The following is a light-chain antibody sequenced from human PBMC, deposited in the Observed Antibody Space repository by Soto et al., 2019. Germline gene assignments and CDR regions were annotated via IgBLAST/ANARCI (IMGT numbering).Light chain of an antibody. CDR1: QSVTSN. J-gene: IGKJ4*01. Sequence: EIVMTQSPATLSVSPGERATLSCRASQSVTSNLAWNQQKPGQAPRLLIYGAFSRANGIPVRFSGSGSGTEFTLTISSLQSEDFAVYYCQQYNNWPLTFGGGTKVDIK. CDR2: GAF. CDR3: QQYNNWPLT. V-gene: IGKV3D-15*01.